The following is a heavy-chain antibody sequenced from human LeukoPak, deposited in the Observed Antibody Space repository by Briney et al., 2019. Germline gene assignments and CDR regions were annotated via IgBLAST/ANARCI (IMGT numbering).Heavy chain of an antibody. CDR3: ARHGQGPLIPLDY. J-gene: IGHJ4*02. V-gene: IGHV4-59*08. Sequence: SETLSLTCTVSGGSISGYYWSWIRQSPAKGLEWIGYILYSGSTNYNPSLKGRGTISVDRSKNQFSLTLYSLTAADTAVYFCARHGQGPLIPLDYWGQGILVTVS. D-gene: IGHD3-16*01. CDR1: GGSISGYY. CDR2: ILYSGST.